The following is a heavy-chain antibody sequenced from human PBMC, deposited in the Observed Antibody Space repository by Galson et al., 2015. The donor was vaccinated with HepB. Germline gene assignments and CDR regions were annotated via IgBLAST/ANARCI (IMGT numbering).Heavy chain of an antibody. Sequence: SCKASGGTFSSYAISWVRQAPGQGLEWMGRIIPILGIANYAQKFQSRVTITADKSTSTAYMELSSLRSEDTAVYYCASSHGWAVSEWELLLQAFDIWGQGTMVTVSS. V-gene: IGHV1-69*04. J-gene: IGHJ3*02. D-gene: IGHD1-26*01. CDR1: GGTFSSYA. CDR3: ASSHGWAVSEWELLLQAFDI. CDR2: IIPILGIA.